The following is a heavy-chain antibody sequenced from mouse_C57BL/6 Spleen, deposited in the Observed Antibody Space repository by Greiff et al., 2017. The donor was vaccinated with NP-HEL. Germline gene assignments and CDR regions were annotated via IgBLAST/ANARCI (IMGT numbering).Heavy chain of an antibody. J-gene: IGHJ4*01. CDR3: ARDTSSGYGFYAMDY. Sequence: EVMLVESGGGLVKPGGSLKLSCAASGFTFSSYAMSWVRQTPAKRLVWVATISAGGSYTYYPDNVKGRFTLTRDNATTNLYLQMSHLTSEDTAMYYCARDTSSGYGFYAMDYWGQGTSVS. CDR2: ISAGGSYT. D-gene: IGHD3-2*02. CDR1: GFTFSSYA. V-gene: IGHV5-4*01.